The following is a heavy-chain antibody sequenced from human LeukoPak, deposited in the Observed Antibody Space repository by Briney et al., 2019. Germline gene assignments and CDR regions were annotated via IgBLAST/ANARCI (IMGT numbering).Heavy chain of an antibody. V-gene: IGHV3-11*03. D-gene: IGHD6-13*01. CDR2: ISSSRTYTT. CDR3: ARYGSSWDLDY. CDR1: GFTFRDHY. Sequence: GGSLRLSCVASGFTFRDHYMSWIRQSPGKGLEWVSYISSSRTYTTNYADSVRGRFTISRDNAKNSLYLQMNSLRVEDTAVYYCARYGSSWDLDYWGQGTLVTVSS. J-gene: IGHJ4*02.